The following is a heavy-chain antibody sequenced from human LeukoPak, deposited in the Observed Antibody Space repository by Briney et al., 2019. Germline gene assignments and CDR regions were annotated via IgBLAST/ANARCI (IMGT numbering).Heavy chain of an antibody. CDR3: ARSAFGDYSFDY. Sequence: SETLSLTCTVSGGSISSSSYYWGWIRQPPGKGLEWIGSIYYSGSSYYKPSLKSRVTISVDTSKNQFSLKLSSVTAADTAVYYCARSAFGDYSFDYWGQGTLVTVSS. J-gene: IGHJ4*02. CDR1: GGSISSSSYY. D-gene: IGHD3-16*01. V-gene: IGHV4-39*01. CDR2: IYYSGSS.